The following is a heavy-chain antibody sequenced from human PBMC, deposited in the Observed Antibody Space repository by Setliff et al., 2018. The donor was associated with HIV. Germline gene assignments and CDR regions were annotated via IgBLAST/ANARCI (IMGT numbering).Heavy chain of an antibody. CDR2: ISGSGGST. Sequence: GGFLRLSCAASGFTFSSYAMSWVRQAPGKGLEWVSAISGSGGSTYYADSVKGRFTISRDNSKNTLYLQMNSLRAEDTAVYYCAKVTTMVRGVIPSDYWGQGTLVTVSS. J-gene: IGHJ4*02. D-gene: IGHD3-10*01. CDR3: AKVTTMVRGVIPSDY. V-gene: IGHV3-23*01. CDR1: GFTFSSYA.